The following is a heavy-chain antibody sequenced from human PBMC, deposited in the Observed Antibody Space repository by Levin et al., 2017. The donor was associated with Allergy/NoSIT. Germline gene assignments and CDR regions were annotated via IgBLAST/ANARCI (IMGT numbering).Heavy chain of an antibody. CDR1: GFTFSSYA. CDR3: ARDLEMIVVVTAIEGYGMDV. J-gene: IGHJ6*02. Sequence: GGSLRLSCAASGFTFSSYAMHWVRQAPGKGLEWVAVISYDGSNKYYADSVKGRFTISRDNSKNTLYLQMNSLRAEDTAVYYCARDLEMIVVVTAIEGYGMDVWGQGTTVTVSS. V-gene: IGHV3-30-3*01. D-gene: IGHD2-21*02. CDR2: ISYDGSNK.